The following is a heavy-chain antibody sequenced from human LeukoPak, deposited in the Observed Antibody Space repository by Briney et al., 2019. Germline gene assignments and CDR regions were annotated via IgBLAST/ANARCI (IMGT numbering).Heavy chain of an antibody. CDR1: GGSISSGGYC. CDR2: IYYSGST. J-gene: IGHJ4*02. V-gene: IGHV4-31*11. CDR3: ARASAGGDSKTFDY. D-gene: IGHD3-16*01. Sequence: PSETLSLTCAVSGGSISSGGYCWSWIRQHPGKGLEWIGYIYYSGSTYYNPSLKSRVTISVDTSKNQFSLKLSSVTAADTAVYYCARASAGGDSKTFDYWGQGTLVTVSS.